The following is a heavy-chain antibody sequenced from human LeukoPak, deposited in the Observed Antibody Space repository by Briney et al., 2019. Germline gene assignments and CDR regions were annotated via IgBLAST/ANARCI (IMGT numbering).Heavy chain of an antibody. D-gene: IGHD3-16*01. Sequence: GGSVKVSCKASGFTFTSYGINWVRQAPGQGLEWVGCISANSGNTYYAHTLQGRVTMTTDTSTSTAYMELRSLRSDDTAVYYCARVGQEDWFDPWGQGTLVTVSS. CDR1: GFTFTSYG. CDR3: ARVGQEDWFDP. CDR2: ISANSGNT. J-gene: IGHJ5*02. V-gene: IGHV1-18*01.